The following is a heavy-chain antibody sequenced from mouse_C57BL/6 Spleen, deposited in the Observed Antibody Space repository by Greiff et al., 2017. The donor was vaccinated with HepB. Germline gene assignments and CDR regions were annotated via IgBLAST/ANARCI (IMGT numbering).Heavy chain of an antibody. V-gene: IGHV1-64*01. CDR1: GYTFTSYW. CDR3: ARDYYGSPSAY. CDR2: IHPNSGST. J-gene: IGHJ3*01. Sequence: QVQLKQPGAELVKPGASVKLSCKASGYTFTSYWMHWVKQRPGQGLEWIGMIHPNSGSTNYNEKFKSKATLTVDKSSSTAYIQLSSLTSEDSAVYYCARDYYGSPSAYWGQGTLVTVSA. D-gene: IGHD1-1*01.